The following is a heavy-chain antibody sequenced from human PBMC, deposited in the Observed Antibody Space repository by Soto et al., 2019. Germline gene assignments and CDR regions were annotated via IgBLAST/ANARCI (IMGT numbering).Heavy chain of an antibody. D-gene: IGHD4-4*01. Sequence: SETLSLTCAVYGGSFSGYYWSWIRQPPGKGLEWIGEINHSGSTNYNPSLKSRVTISVDTSKNQFSLKLSSVTAADTAVYYCARTYSNSIDYWGQGTLVTVSS. V-gene: IGHV4-34*01. CDR1: GGSFSGYY. J-gene: IGHJ4*02. CDR3: ARTYSNSIDY. CDR2: INHSGST.